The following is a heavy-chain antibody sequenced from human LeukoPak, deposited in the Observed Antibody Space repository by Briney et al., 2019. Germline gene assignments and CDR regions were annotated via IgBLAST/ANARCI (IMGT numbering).Heavy chain of an antibody. CDR2: ISWNSGSI. CDR1: GFTFDDYA. V-gene: IGHV3-9*01. J-gene: IGHJ6*03. Sequence: PGRSLRLSCAASGFTFDDYAMHWVRQAPGKGLEWVSGISWNSGSIGYADSVKGRFTISRDNAKNSLYLQMNSLRAEDTALYYCAKGRGFLGPGYYRDVWGKGTTVTVSS. CDR3: AKGRGFLGPGYYRDV. D-gene: IGHD3-3*01.